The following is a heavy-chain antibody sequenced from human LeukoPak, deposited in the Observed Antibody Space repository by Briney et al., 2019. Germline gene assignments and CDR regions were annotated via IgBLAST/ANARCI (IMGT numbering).Heavy chain of an antibody. J-gene: IGHJ5*02. D-gene: IGHD6-13*01. CDR1: GGSISSSSHS. CDR3: AQSLGSSNWIGNWFDP. V-gene: IGHV4-39*01. CDR2: IYYTGRT. Sequence: SETLSLTCTVSGGSISSSSHSWGWVRQPPGKGLEWTGSIYYTGRTYYNPSLKSRVTISVDTSKNQFSLKLSSVTAADTAVYYCAQSLGSSNWIGNWFDPWGQGTLVTVSS.